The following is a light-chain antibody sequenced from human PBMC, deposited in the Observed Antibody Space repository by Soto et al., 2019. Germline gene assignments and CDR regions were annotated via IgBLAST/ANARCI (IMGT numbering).Light chain of an antibody. CDR1: SSDVRIYNY. Sequence: QSALTQPRSVSGSPGQSVTISCTGTSSDVRIYNYVSWYEHHPGKAPKLIIYDVIKRPSGVPDRFSGSKSGITASLTISGLQADDEADYYCCSYAGSSTFVYVFGTGTKVTVL. J-gene: IGLJ1*01. V-gene: IGLV2-11*01. CDR3: CSYAGSSTFVYV. CDR2: DVI.